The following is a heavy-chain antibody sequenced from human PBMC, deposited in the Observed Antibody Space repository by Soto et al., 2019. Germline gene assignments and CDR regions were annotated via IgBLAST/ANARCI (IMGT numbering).Heavy chain of an antibody. CDR1: EGKIVDLGGC. D-gene: IGHD3-3*01. V-gene: IGHV4-30-2*01. Sequence: PSQPNCVTRTVAEGKIVDLGGCWSWIKKPPGKGLEWIGYIYHSGSTYYNPSLKSRVTISVDRSKNQFSLKLSSVTAADTAVYYCARVPGDFWSGYYSWFDPWGQGTLVTVSS. J-gene: IGHJ5*02. CDR3: ARVPGDFWSGYYSWFDP. CDR2: IYHSGST.